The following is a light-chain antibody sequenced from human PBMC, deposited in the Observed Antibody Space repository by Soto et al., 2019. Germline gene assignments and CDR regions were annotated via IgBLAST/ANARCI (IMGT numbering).Light chain of an antibody. J-gene: IGKJ4*02. CDR2: DAS. CDR1: QDIVTY. V-gene: IGKV1-5*01. CDR3: QHYTLSSGP. Sequence: IHMTQSPSTVSASVGESVTISCRASQDIVTYLAWYQQKPGKAPKLLIFDASTLQSGVSPRFRGSGSGSDFSLTISHLQPDDVGVYFCQHYTLSSGPFGGGTRVET.